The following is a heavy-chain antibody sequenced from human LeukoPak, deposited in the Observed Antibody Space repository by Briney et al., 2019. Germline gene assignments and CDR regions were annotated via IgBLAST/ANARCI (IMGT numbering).Heavy chain of an antibody. D-gene: IGHD2-15*01. Sequence: GGSLRLSCAASGFTFSSYWMSWVRQAPGKGLEWVDNIKQDGSEKYYVDSVKGRFTISRDNAKNSLYLQMNSLRAEDTAVYYCASEDCSGGSCYLDYWGQGTLVTVSP. CDR3: ASEDCSGGSCYLDY. CDR2: IKQDGSEK. V-gene: IGHV3-7*01. CDR1: GFTFSSYW. J-gene: IGHJ4*02.